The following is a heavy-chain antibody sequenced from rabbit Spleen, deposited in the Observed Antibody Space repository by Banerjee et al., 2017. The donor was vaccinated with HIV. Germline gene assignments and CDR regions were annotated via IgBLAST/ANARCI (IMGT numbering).Heavy chain of an antibody. CDR1: GLDFSNSYW. J-gene: IGHJ4*01. Sequence: QEQLVESGGGLVKPEGSLTLACKASGLDFSNSYWVCWVRQAPGKGLEWIACIYVGSGGGTKYASWAKGRFTISKTSSTTVTLEMTSLTVADTATFFCGRAGEGGYGYLDLWGQGTLVTVS. V-gene: IGHV1S45*01. CDR3: GRAGEGGYGYLDL. D-gene: IGHD2-1*01. CDR2: IYVGSGGGT.